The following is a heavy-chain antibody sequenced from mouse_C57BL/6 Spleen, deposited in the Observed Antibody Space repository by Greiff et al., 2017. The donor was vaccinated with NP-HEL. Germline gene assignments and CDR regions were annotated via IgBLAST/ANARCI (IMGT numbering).Heavy chain of an antibody. J-gene: IGHJ3*01. CDR1: GYSITSGYD. CDR2: ISYSGST. V-gene: IGHV3-1*01. D-gene: IGHD2-3*01. Sequence: EVQLVESGPGMVKPSQSLSLTCTVTGYSITSGYDWHWIRHFPGNKLEWMGYISYSGSTNYNPSLKSRISITHDTSKNHFFLKLNSVTTEDTATYYCAREEDDGGFAYWGQGTLVTVSA. CDR3: AREEDDGGFAY.